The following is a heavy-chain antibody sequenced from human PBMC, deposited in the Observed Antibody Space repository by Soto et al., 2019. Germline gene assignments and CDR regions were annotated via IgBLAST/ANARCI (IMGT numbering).Heavy chain of an antibody. Sequence: QITLKESGPTRVKPTQTLTLTCTFSGFSLNARPVGVGWIRQPPGKALERLALIYWDDDKRYSPSLNSRLTNTKDTPKNQVVLTMTNMDPVDTAIYYCAHRAGFNGTWNGGYFDYWGQGALVTVSS. J-gene: IGHJ4*02. CDR1: GFSLNARPVG. CDR2: IYWDDDK. V-gene: IGHV2-5*02. CDR3: AHRAGFNGTWNGGYFDY. D-gene: IGHD1-1*01.